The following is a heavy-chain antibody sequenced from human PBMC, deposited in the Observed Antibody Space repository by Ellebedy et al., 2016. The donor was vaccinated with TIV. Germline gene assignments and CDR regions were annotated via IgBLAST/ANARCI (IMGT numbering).Heavy chain of an antibody. CDR1: GFTFSSYG. CDR3: ANQPRFGGYDYGGAFDY. Sequence: GESLKISCAASGFTFSSYGMHWVRQAPGKGLEWVAVISYDGSNKYYADSVKGRFTISRDNSKNTLYLQMNSLRAEDTAVYYCANQPRFGGYDYGGAFDYWGQGTLVTVSS. V-gene: IGHV3-30*18. CDR2: ISYDGSNK. J-gene: IGHJ4*02. D-gene: IGHD5-12*01.